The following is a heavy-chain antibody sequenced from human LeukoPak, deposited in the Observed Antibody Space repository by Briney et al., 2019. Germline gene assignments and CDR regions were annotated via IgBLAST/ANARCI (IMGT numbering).Heavy chain of an antibody. Sequence: GGSLRLSCAASGFTFDSYAMSWFRQAPGKGLEWVSAVSRFGGTTYYAVSAKGRFTISRDDSNNTVYLQMNSLRVGDTALYYCVKHVGSRWSNNRFDPWGQGTLVTVS. CDR3: VKHVGSRWSNNRFDP. J-gene: IGHJ5*02. CDR1: GFTFDSYA. D-gene: IGHD6-13*01. V-gene: IGHV3-23*01. CDR2: VSRFGGTT.